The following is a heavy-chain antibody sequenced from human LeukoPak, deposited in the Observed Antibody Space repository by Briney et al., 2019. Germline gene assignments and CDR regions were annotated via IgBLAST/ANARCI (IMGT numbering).Heavy chain of an antibody. CDR3: AKAGILPTMNADWFDP. CDR1: GYTFTSYD. CDR2: MNPNSGNT. D-gene: IGHD5-12*01. Sequence: GASVKVSCKASGYTFTSYDINWVRQATGQGLEWMGWMNPNSGNTGYAQKFQGRVTMTRDTSISTAYMELSSLRSEDTAVYYCAKAGILPTMNADWFDPWGQGPLVTVSS. J-gene: IGHJ5*02. V-gene: IGHV1-8*01.